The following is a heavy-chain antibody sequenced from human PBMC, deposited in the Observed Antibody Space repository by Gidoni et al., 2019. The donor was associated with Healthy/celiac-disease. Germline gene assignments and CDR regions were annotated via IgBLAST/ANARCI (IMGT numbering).Heavy chain of an antibody. CDR1: GLTFSSFA. D-gene: IGHD6-13*01. Sequence: EVQLVESGGGLVQPGGSLRISCSASGLTFSSFAMHWVRQAPGKGLEYVSAISSNGGSTYYADSVKGRFTISRDNSKNTLYLQMSSLRAEDTAVYYCVKPGTPISIAAAGGFDYWGQGTLVTVSS. V-gene: IGHV3-64D*06. J-gene: IGHJ4*02. CDR3: VKPGTPISIAAAGGFDY. CDR2: ISSNGGST.